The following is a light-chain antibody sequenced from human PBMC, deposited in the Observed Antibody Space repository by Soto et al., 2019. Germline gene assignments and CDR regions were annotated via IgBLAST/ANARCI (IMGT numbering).Light chain of an antibody. V-gene: IGKV3-15*01. CDR2: GAS. CDR1: QSLFSN. CDR3: QQYNNLSLT. J-gene: IGKJ3*01. Sequence: EIVMTQSPATLSVSPGERATLSCRASQSLFSNLAWYQQMPGQAPRLLIYGASIRATGMTARFSGSGSVTEFTLSIRSLQSVDFAFYYCQQYNNLSLTFVPLTKVDIK.